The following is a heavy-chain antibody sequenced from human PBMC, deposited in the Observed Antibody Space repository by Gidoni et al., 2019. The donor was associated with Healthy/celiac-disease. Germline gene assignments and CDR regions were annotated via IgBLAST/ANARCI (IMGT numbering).Heavy chain of an antibody. D-gene: IGHD6-6*01. CDR1: GFTFSSYA. CDR3: AKDFREQLGWENWFDP. J-gene: IGHJ5*02. Sequence: EVQLLESGGGLVQPGGSLRLSCAASGFTFSSYAMSWVRQAPGKGLEWVSAISGSGGSTYYADSVKGRFTISRDNSKNTLYLQMNSLRAEDTAVYYCAKDFREQLGWENWFDPWGQGTLVTVSS. CDR2: ISGSGGST. V-gene: IGHV3-23*01.